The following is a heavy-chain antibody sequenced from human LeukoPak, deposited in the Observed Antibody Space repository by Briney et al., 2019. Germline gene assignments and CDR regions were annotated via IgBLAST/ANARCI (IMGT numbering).Heavy chain of an antibody. Sequence: SVKVSCKASGGTFSSYPISWVRQAPGQGLEWMGGIIPIFGTANYAQKFQGRVTITADESTSTAYMELSSLRSEDTAVYYCAREKSCSSTSCYGYFDYWGQGTLVTVSS. J-gene: IGHJ4*02. V-gene: IGHV1-69*01. D-gene: IGHD2-2*01. CDR3: AREKSCSSTSCYGYFDY. CDR2: IIPIFGTA. CDR1: GGTFSSYP.